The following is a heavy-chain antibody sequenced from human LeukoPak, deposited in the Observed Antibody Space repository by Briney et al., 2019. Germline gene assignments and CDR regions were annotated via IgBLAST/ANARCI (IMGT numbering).Heavy chain of an antibody. V-gene: IGHV3-23*01. Sequence: PGGSLRLSCAASGFTFSSYMMTWVRQAPGKGLEWVSTISSTGVNTYYADSVKGRFTISRDNSRNTLYLQMSSLRAEDTAIYYCAGYCSRILCYAGVYYLGQGTLVPVS. CDR2: ISSTGVNT. CDR1: GFTFSSYM. J-gene: IGHJ4*02. D-gene: IGHD2-15*01. CDR3: AGYCSRILCYAGVYY.